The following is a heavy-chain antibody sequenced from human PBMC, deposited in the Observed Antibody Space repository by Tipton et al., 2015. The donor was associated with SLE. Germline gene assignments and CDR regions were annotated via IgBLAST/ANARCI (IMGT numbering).Heavy chain of an antibody. D-gene: IGHD3-22*01. J-gene: IGHJ4*02. Sequence: TLSLTCTVSGGSIRSYSWSWIRQPPGKGLEWIGYIYYSGSTNSNPSLKSRVTISVDRSKNQFSLKLSSVTAADTAVYYCARHWVYYYDSGGYPEYWGQGTLVTVSS. V-gene: IGHV4-59*08. CDR3: ARHWVYYYDSGGYPEY. CDR2: IYYSGST. CDR1: GGSIRSYS.